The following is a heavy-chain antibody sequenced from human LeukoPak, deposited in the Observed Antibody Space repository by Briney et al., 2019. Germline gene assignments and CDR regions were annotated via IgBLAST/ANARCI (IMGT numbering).Heavy chain of an antibody. Sequence: GGSLRLSCAASGFTFSDSYMTWIRQAPGKGLEWISYISSSGFTIYYTDSVKGRFTISRDNARNSLYLQMHSLRAEDTAVYYCARGSGGGAAIDFWGQGTLVTVFS. D-gene: IGHD2-21*01. CDR3: ARGSGGGAAIDF. CDR1: GFTFSDSY. V-gene: IGHV3-11*01. J-gene: IGHJ4*02. CDR2: ISSSGFTI.